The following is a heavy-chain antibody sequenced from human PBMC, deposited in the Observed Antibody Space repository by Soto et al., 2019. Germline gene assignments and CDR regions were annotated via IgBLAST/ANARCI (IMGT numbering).Heavy chain of an antibody. J-gene: IGHJ4*02. D-gene: IGHD5-12*01. CDR3: ARCRGYSCYDPRYFDY. Sequence: QLQLQESGPGPVKPSETLSLTCTVSGGSISSSTYYWGWIRQPPGKGLEWIGNIYYRGSTYYNPSLKSRVNLSADTSKNQFSLKLSSVTAADTAVYYCARCRGYSCYDPRYFDYWGQGTLVTVSS. CDR1: GGSISSSTYY. V-gene: IGHV4-39*01. CDR2: IYYRGST.